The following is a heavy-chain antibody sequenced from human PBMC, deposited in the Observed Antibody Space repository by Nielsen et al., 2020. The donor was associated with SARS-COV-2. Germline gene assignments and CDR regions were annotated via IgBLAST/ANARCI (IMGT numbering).Heavy chain of an antibody. J-gene: IGHJ4*02. D-gene: IGHD1-7*01. V-gene: IGHV1-69*13. Sequence: SVKVSCKASGGTFSSYAISWVRQAPGQGLEWMGGIIPIFGTANYAQKFQGRVTITADESTSTAYMELSSLKSEDTAVYYCARDRRVAGTSYFDYWGQGTLVTVSS. CDR1: GGTFSSYA. CDR2: IIPIFGTA. CDR3: ARDRRVAGTSYFDY.